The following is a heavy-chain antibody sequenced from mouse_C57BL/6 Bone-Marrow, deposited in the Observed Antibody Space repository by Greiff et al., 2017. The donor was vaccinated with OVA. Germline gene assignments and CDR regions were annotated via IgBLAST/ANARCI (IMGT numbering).Heavy chain of an antibody. Sequence: EVQLQQSGAELVRPGASVKLSCTASGFNITDYYMHWVKQRPEQGLEWIGRIDPEDGDTEYAPKFQGKATMTADTSSNTAYLQLSSLTSEDTAVYYCTTGVITTVVEKRAWFAYWGQGTLVTVSA. J-gene: IGHJ3*01. CDR3: TTGVITTVVEKRAWFAY. D-gene: IGHD1-1*01. V-gene: IGHV14-1*01. CDR2: IDPEDGDT. CDR1: GFNITDYY.